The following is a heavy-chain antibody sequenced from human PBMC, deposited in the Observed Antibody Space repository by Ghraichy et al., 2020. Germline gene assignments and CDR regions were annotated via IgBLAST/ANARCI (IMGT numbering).Heavy chain of an antibody. V-gene: IGHV4-61*02. CDR1: GGSISSGSYY. D-gene: IGHD2-2*01. Sequence: SETLSLTCTVSGGSISSGSYYWSWIRQPAGKGLEWIGRIYTSGSTNYNPSLKSRVTISVDTSKNQFSLKLSSVTAADTAVYYCARDSVVVPGHFDYWGQGTLVTISS. CDR2: IYTSGST. J-gene: IGHJ4*02. CDR3: ARDSVVVPGHFDY.